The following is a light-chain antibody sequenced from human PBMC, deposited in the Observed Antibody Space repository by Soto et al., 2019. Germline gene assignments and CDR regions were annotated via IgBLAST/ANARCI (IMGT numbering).Light chain of an antibody. Sequence: DIQMTQSPTSLSASVGDRVTITCQASQGIRNFVAWYQQKPGKASKLLIYAASILQSGVPSRFSGSGSGTDFTLTIDSLQPEDVATYACQKYSSVPVFGPGTKVEIK. J-gene: IGKJ3*01. CDR1: QGIRNF. CDR2: AAS. CDR3: QKYSSVPV. V-gene: IGKV1-27*01.